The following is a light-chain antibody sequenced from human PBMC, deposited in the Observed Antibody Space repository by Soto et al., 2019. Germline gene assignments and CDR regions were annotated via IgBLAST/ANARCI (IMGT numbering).Light chain of an antibody. J-gene: IGLJ3*02. CDR2: YDS. CDR3: KVWDSSSDHPWV. Sequence: SYELPQPPSVSVAPGKTARITCGGNNIGSKSVHWYQQKPGQAPVLVIYYDSDRPSGIPERFSGSNYGNTATLTISRGEAGDEADYYGKVWDSSSDHPWVVGGGTKLTVL. V-gene: IGLV3-21*04. CDR1: NIGSKS.